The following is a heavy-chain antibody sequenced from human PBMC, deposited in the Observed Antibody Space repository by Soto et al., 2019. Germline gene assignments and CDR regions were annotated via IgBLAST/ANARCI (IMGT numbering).Heavy chain of an antibody. CDR2: ISSSGSTI. CDR1: GFTFSDYY. Sequence: QVPLVESGGGLVKPGGSLRLSCAASGFTFSDYYMSWIRQAPGKGLEWVSYISSSGSTIYYADSVKGRFTISRDNAKNSRYLQMNSLRAEDTAVYYCATLLWFGELSGYYYGMDVWGQGTTVTVSS. J-gene: IGHJ6*02. CDR3: ATLLWFGELSGYYYGMDV. D-gene: IGHD3-10*01. V-gene: IGHV3-11*01.